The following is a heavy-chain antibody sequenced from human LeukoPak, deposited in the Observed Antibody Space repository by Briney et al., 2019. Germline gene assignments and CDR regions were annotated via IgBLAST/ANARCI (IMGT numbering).Heavy chain of an antibody. V-gene: IGHV3-23*01. D-gene: IGHD5-24*01. CDR3: AKLPSGLPELNY. CDR2: ISDSGRHT. CDR1: GFTFSTCG. J-gene: IGHJ4*02. Sequence: GGSLRLSCAASGFTFSTCGMTWVRQAPGKGLEWVSSISDSGRHTYYTDSVKGRFTISRDNSKNTLYLQMNSLRAEDTAVYYCAKLPSGLPELNYWGQGSLVTVSS.